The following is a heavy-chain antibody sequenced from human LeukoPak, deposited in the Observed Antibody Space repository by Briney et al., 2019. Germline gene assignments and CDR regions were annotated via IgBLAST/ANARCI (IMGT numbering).Heavy chain of an antibody. D-gene: IGHD1-14*01. CDR3: ARDQFPVHLTTYYFDY. CDR2: IWYDGSNK. J-gene: IGHJ4*02. CDR1: GFTFSSYG. Sequence: GRSLRLSCAASGFTFSSYGMRWVRQAPGKGLEWVAVIWYDGSNKYYADSVKGRFTISRDNSKNTLYLQMNSLRAEDTAVYYGARDQFPVHLTTYYFDYWGQGTLVTVSS. V-gene: IGHV3-33*01.